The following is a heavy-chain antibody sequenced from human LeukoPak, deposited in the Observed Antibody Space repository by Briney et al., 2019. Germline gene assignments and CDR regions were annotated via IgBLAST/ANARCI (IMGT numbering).Heavy chain of an antibody. CDR2: ISGSGGST. D-gene: IGHD3-22*01. Sequence: PGGSLRLSCAASGFTFSSYAMSWVRQAPGKGLEWVSAISGSGGSTYYADSVKGRFTISRDNSKNTLYLQMNSLRAEDTAVYYCAKDRASXXVVDITGEDDYWGQGTLVTVS. J-gene: IGHJ4*02. CDR3: AKDRASXXVVDITGEDDY. V-gene: IGHV3-23*01. CDR1: GFTFSSYA.